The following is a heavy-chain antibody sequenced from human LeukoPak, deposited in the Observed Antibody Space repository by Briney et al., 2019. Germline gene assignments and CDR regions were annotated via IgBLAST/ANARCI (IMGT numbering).Heavy chain of an antibody. V-gene: IGHV3-23*01. J-gene: IGHJ4*02. CDR2: ISGSGGST. CDR1: GFTVSSNY. CDR3: ARSERPHDGYNFDY. D-gene: IGHD5-24*01. Sequence: GGSLRLSCAASGFTVSSNYMSWVRQAPGKGLEWVSAISGSGGSTYYADSVKGRFTISRDNSKNTLYLQMNSLRAEDTAVYYCARSERPHDGYNFDYWGQGTLVTVSS.